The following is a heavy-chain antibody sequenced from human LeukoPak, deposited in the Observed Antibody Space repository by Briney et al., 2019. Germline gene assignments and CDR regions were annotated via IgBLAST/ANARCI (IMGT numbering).Heavy chain of an antibody. CDR1: GGTFSSYA. Sequence: ASVKVSCKASGGTFSSYAISWVRQAPGQGLEWMGRIIPILGIANYAQKFQGRVTITADKSTSTAYMELSSLRSEDTAVYYCAREPLGRSGFDYWGQGTLVTVSS. D-gene: IGHD2-15*01. CDR3: AREPLGRSGFDY. V-gene: IGHV1-69*04. CDR2: IIPILGIA. J-gene: IGHJ4*02.